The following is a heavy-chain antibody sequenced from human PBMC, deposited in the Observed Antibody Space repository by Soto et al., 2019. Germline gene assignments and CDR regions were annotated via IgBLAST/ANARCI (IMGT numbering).Heavy chain of an antibody. CDR3: ARGPITGTTGYYYMDV. CDR2: INPSGGST. D-gene: IGHD1-7*01. V-gene: IGHV1-46*03. CDR1: GYTFTSYY. J-gene: IGHJ6*03. Sequence: ASVKVSCKASGYTFTSYYMHWVRQAPGQGLEWMGIINPSGGSTSYAQKFQGRVTMTRDTSTSTVYMELSSLRSEDTAVYYCARGPITGTTGYYYMDVWGKGTTVTVSS.